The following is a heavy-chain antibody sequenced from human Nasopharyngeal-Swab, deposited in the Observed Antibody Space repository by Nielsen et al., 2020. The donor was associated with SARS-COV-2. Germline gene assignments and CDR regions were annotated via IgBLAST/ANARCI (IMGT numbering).Heavy chain of an antibody. J-gene: IGHJ6*04. CDR1: GGSISSGGYS. V-gene: IGHV4-30-2*01. CDR2: IYHSGST. CDR3: ARGDYYYGMDV. D-gene: IGHD3-16*01. Sequence: SETLSLTCAVSGGSISSGGYSWSWIRQPPGKGLEWIGYIYHSGSTYYNPSLKSRVTISVYRSKNQFSLKLSSVTAADTAVYYCARGDYYYGMDVWGKGTTVTVSS.